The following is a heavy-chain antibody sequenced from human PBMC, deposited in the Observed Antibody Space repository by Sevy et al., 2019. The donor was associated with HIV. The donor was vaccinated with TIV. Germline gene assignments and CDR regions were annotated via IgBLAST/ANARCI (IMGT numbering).Heavy chain of an antibody. J-gene: IGHJ6*02. CDR1: GFPFSSYA. Sequence: GGSLRLSCAASGFPFSSYAMSWVRQAPGKGLEWVSTLIGGGSRTYYADSVTGRFIISRDNSRSTLYLQMNSLRAEDTAIYYCAKRRVQSGLSGGGANYGMDVCGRGTTVTVSS. CDR2: LIGGGSRT. V-gene: IGHV3-23*01. CDR3: AKRRVQSGLSGGGANYGMDV. D-gene: IGHD2-8*02.